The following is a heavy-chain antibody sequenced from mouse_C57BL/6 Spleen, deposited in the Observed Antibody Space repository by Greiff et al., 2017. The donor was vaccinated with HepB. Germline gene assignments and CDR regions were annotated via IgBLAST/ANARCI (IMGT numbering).Heavy chain of an antibody. CDR1: GFTFSSYA. J-gene: IGHJ4*01. V-gene: IGHV5-9-1*02. CDR3: TRDRAYGYDYYAMDY. CDR2: ISSGGDYI. D-gene: IGHD2-2*01. Sequence: EVHLVESGEGLVKPGGSLKLSCAASGFTFSSYAMSWVRQTPEKRLEWVAYISSGGDYIYYADTVKGRFTISRDNARNTLYLQMSSLKSEDTAMYYCTRDRAYGYDYYAMDYWGQGTSVTVSS.